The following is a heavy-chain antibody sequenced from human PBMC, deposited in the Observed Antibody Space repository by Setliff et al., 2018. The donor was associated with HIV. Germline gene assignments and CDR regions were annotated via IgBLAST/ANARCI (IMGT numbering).Heavy chain of an antibody. J-gene: IGHJ4*02. CDR3: ARGGDADRRGLFDY. D-gene: IGHD7-27*01. Sequence: SETLSLTCAVSGGSIRGFNWWSWVRQTPGRGLEWIGEIYHYGSTNYNPSLMSRVTISLDKSKNHFSLKLTSVTAADTAVYYCARGGDADRRGLFDYWGQGTLVTVSS. V-gene: IGHV4-4*02. CDR2: IYHYGST. CDR1: GGSIRGFNW.